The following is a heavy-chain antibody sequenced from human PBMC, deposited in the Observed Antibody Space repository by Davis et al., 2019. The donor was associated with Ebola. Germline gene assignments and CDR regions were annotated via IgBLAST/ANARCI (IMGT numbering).Heavy chain of an antibody. J-gene: IGHJ2*01. CDR3: TRHVPGDFWFFDL. D-gene: IGHD4-17*01. Sequence: GGSLRLSCAASGFVFRNYVMSWVRQAPGKGLEWVSVLYTDGRTYHSDSVKGRFTISRDNAKNTVSLQMNDLRVEDTAVYFCTRHVPGDFWFFDLWGRGTMVTVSS. CDR2: LYTDGRT. V-gene: IGHV3-66*04. CDR1: GFVFRNYV.